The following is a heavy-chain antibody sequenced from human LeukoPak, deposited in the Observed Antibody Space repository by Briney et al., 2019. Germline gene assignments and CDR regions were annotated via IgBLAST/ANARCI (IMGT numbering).Heavy chain of an antibody. D-gene: IGHD6-6*01. CDR2: VIPIFGTA. V-gene: IGHV1-69*05. CDR1: GGAFSIYA. CDR3: AAEGGAARPGGDDAFDI. J-gene: IGHJ3*02. Sequence: ASGKVSCYASGGAFSIYAISWVRQAPGQGLEWMGGVIPIFGTANYAQKFQGRVTITTDESTSTAYMELSSLRSEDTAVYYCAAEGGAARPGGDDAFDIWGQGTMVTVSS.